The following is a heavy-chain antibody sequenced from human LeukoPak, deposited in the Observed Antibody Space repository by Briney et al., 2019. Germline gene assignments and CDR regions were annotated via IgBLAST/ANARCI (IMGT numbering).Heavy chain of an antibody. V-gene: IGHV1-3*01. J-gene: IGHJ4*02. D-gene: IGHD2-21*01. Sequence: GASVKVSCKASGYTFTSYAMHWVGQAPGQRLEWMGWINAGNGNTKYSQKFQGRVTITRDTSASTAYMELSSLRSEDTAVYYCARDLWPIRSQCPAVWGQGTLVTVSS. CDR2: INAGNGNT. CDR3: ARDLWPIRSQCPAV. CDR1: GYTFTSYA.